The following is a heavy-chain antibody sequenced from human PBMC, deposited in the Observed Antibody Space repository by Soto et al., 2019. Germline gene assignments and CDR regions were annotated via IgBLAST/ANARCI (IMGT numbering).Heavy chain of an antibody. CDR1: GFTFSSYG. Sequence: PGGSLRLSCAASGFTFSSYGMHWVRQAPGKGLEWVAVIWYDGSNKYYADSVKGRFTISRDNSKNTLYLQMNSLRAEDTAVYYCARSSVLEANFDYWGQGTLVTVSS. J-gene: IGHJ4*02. CDR2: IWYDGSNK. CDR3: ARSSVLEANFDY. D-gene: IGHD2-8*02. V-gene: IGHV3-33*01.